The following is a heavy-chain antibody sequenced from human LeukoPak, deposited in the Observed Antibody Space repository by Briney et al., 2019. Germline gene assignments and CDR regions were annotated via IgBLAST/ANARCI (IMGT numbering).Heavy chain of an antibody. D-gene: IGHD6-13*01. CDR3: ARQNSYSSSCYSGFDP. J-gene: IGHJ5*02. Sequence: GESLKISCKGSGYSFTSYWISWVRQMPGKGLEWMGRIDPSDSYTNYSPSFQGHVTISADKSISTAYLQWSSLKASDTAMYYCARQNSYSSSCYSGFDPWGQGTLVTVPS. CDR2: IDPSDSYT. CDR1: GYSFTSYW. V-gene: IGHV5-10-1*01.